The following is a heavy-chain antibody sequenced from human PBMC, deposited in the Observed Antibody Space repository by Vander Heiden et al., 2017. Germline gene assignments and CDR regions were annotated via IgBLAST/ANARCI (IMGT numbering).Heavy chain of an antibody. V-gene: IGHV5-51*01. CDR2: IYPGDSNT. D-gene: IGHD6-13*01. Sequence: EVQLVQSGAEVKKPGASLKISCRGSGDSFTSFWIGWVRQVPGKGLEWMGIIYPGDSNTRYSPSFQGQVTISVDKPTSTPYLQRSSLKASDTAMYYCARVGRPAAAGEFAYWGQGTLVTVSS. J-gene: IGHJ4*02. CDR3: ARVGRPAAAGEFAY. CDR1: GDSFTSFW.